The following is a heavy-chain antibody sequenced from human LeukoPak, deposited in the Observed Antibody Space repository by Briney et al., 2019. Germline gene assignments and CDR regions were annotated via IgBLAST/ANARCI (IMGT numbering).Heavy chain of an antibody. Sequence: PGGSLRLSCAASGFTFSSYWMSWVRQAPGKGLEWVANIKQDGSEKYYVGSVKGRFTISRDNAKNSLYLQMNSLRAEDTAVYYCARDSGRSRWELLGFDYWGQGTLVSVSS. V-gene: IGHV3-7*01. CDR2: IKQDGSEK. D-gene: IGHD1-26*01. CDR3: ARDSGRSRWELLGFDY. J-gene: IGHJ4*02. CDR1: GFTFSSYW.